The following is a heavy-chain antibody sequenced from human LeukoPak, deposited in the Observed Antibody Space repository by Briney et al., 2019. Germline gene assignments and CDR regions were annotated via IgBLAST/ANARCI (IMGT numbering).Heavy chain of an antibody. CDR2: ISISSSTI. D-gene: IGHD2-2*01. V-gene: IGHV3-48*01. Sequence: GGSLRLSCAASGFTFSSHSMNWVRQAPGKGLEWVSYISISSSTIYYADSVKGRFTISRDNAKNSLYLQMNSLRAEDTAVYYCARGNIGYCSSTSCYEGDYWGQGTLVTVSS. J-gene: IGHJ4*02. CDR3: ARGNIGYCSSTSCYEGDY. CDR1: GFTFSSHS.